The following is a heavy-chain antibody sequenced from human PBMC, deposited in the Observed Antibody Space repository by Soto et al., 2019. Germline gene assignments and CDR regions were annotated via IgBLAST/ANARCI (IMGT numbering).Heavy chain of an antibody. J-gene: IGHJ6*02. V-gene: IGHV3-23*01. D-gene: IGHD5-18*01. CDR1: GFIFSGYA. CDR3: AKDFLPRGTAMVTYYYGMDV. Sequence: PGGSLRLSCAASGFIFSGYAMNWVRHVPGKGLQWVSSISGSGGMTYYTDSVKGRFTISRDNSKNTVYVQMSSLRDDDTAIYYCAKDFLPRGTAMVTYYYGMDVWGQGTTVTVSS. CDR2: ISGSGGMT.